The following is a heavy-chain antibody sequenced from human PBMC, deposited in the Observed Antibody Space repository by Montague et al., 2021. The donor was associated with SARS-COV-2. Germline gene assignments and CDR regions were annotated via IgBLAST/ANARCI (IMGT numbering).Heavy chain of an antibody. V-gene: IGHV4-39*02. CDR1: SGSIISSGYY. CDR2: IYYSGTT. CDR3: ARGMIRGVTTPFDY. Sequence: SETLSLTCTVSSGSIISSGYYWSWIRQPPGKDLEWIGNIYYSGTTYYNPSLQSRVTISVDTSKNHLSLSLSSVTAADTAVYFCARGMIRGVTTPFDYWGQGSQVTVSS. D-gene: IGHD3-10*01. J-gene: IGHJ4*02.